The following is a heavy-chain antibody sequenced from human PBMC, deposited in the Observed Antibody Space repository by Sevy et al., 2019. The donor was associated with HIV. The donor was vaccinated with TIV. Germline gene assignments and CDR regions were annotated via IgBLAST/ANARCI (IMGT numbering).Heavy chain of an antibody. CDR2: ISSSSSYI. Sequence: GGSLRLSCAASGFTFSSYSMNWVRQAPGKGLEWVSSISSSSSYIYYADSVKGRFTISRDNAKNSLYLQMNSLRAEDTAVYYCARGPPNGYDYFDYWGQGTLVTVSS. J-gene: IGHJ4*02. CDR1: GFTFSSYS. D-gene: IGHD5-12*01. CDR3: ARGPPNGYDYFDY. V-gene: IGHV3-21*01.